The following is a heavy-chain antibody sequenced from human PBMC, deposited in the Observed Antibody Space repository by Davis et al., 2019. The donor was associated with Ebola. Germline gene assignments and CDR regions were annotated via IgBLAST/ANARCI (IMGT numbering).Heavy chain of an antibody. V-gene: IGHV3-33*08. CDR3: ARRGGSI. J-gene: IGHJ4*02. CDR1: GFTFSSYS. Sequence: GESLKISCAASGFTFSSYSMNWVRQAPGKGLEWVAVIWYDGSNKYYADSVKGRFTISRDNSKNTLYLQMNSLRAEDTAVYYCARRGGSIWGQGTLVTVSS. CDR2: IWYDGSNK. D-gene: IGHD3-16*01.